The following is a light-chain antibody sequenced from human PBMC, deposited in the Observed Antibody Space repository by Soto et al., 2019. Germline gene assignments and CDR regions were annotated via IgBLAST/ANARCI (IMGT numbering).Light chain of an antibody. V-gene: IGKV3-15*01. CDR2: VAS. CDR3: QQYNVWPLT. J-gene: IGKJ4*01. Sequence: EIGMTQSPATLSVSPGERATLSCRAGQRVSSNLAWYQQKPGQTPKLLIYVASTRATGIPARFSGSGSGTEFTLTISSLQSEDFAVYYCQQYNVWPLTFGGGTKVEFK. CDR1: QRVSSN.